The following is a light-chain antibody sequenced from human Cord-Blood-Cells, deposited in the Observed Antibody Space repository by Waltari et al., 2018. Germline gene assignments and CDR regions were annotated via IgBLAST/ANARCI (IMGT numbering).Light chain of an antibody. CDR2: EVS. CDR1: SSDVWSYNL. Sequence: SALTQPASVSGSPGQSITIPCTGTSSDVWSYNLVSWYQQHPGKAPKLMIYEVSKRPSGVSNRFSGSKSGNTASLTISGLQAEDEADYYCCSYAGSSTYVFGTGTKVTVL. J-gene: IGLJ1*01. V-gene: IGLV2-23*02. CDR3: CSYAGSSTYV.